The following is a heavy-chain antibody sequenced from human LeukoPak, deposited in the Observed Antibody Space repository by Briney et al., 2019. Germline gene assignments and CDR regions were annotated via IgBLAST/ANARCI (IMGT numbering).Heavy chain of an antibody. CDR3: ARDGTYTDYDPDFDI. J-gene: IGHJ4*02. Sequence: GGSLRLSCAASGFTFSRFWMSWVRQAPGKGLEWVANIKQDGSEKYYVDSVKGRFTTSRDNAKNSLYLQMNSLRAEDTAVFYCARDGTYTDYDPDFDIWGQGTLVTVSS. CDR2: IKQDGSEK. V-gene: IGHV3-7*04. D-gene: IGHD5-12*01. CDR1: GFTFSRFW.